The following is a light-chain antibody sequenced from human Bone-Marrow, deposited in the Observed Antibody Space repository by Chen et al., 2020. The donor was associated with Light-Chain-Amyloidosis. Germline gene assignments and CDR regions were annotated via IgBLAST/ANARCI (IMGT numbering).Light chain of an antibody. Sequence: EIVLTQSPAPLALSPGERATLSCRASQSVSSYLAWYQQKPGQAPRLLIYAAASRATGIPDRFSGSGSGTDFTLTISRLEPEDFAVYYCQQYGSSGYTFGQGTRLEIK. CDR1: QSVSSY. CDR3: QQYGSSGYT. CDR2: AAA. J-gene: IGKJ2*01. V-gene: IGKV3-20*01.